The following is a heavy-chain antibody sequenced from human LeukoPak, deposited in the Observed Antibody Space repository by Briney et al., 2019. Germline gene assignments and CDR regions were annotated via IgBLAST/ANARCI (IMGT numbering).Heavy chain of an antibody. V-gene: IGHV1-69*05. D-gene: IGHD2-2*01. CDR3: AYEVVVPAARNYFDY. CDR1: GGTFSSYA. CDR2: IIPIFGTA. Sequence: SVKVSCKASGGTFSSYAISWVRQAPGQGLEWMEGIIPIFGTANYAQKFQGRVTITTDESTSTAYMELSSLRSEDTAVYYCAYEVVVPAARNYFDYWGQGTLVTVSS. J-gene: IGHJ4*02.